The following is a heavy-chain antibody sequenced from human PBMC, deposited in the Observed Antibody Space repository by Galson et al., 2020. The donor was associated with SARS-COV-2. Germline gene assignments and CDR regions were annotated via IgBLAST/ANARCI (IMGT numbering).Heavy chain of an antibody. CDR2: LDTSSTYI. D-gene: IGHD3-10*01. CDR1: GFAFSSYT. Sequence: GESLKISCAASGFAFSSYTMNWVRQAPGKGLVWVASLDTSSTYIYHADSLKGRFTISRDNAENSLYLQMNSLRAEDTAVYYCARSPPASTSGTSIYFDYWGQGTQVTVSS. V-gene: IGHV3-21*01. J-gene: IGHJ4*02. CDR3: ARSPPASTSGTSIYFDY.